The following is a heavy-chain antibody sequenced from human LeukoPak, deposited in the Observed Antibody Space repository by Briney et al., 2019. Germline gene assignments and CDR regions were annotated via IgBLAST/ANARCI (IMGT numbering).Heavy chain of an antibody. Sequence: PGGSLRLSCADSGFTFSSYAMSWVRQAPGKGLEWVSAISGSGGSTYYGDSVKGRFTISRDNSKNTLYLQMNSLRAEDTAVYYRAKDVGTAARPGYFDYWGQGTLVTVSS. CDR3: AKDVGTAARPGYFDY. J-gene: IGHJ4*02. V-gene: IGHV3-23*01. CDR1: GFTFSSYA. CDR2: ISGSGGST. D-gene: IGHD6-6*01.